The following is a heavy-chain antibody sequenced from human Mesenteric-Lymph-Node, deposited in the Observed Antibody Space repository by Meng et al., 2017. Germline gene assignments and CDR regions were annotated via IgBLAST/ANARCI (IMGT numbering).Heavy chain of an antibody. CDR2: INRSGGST. CDR1: GYTFTSYY. J-gene: IGHJ5*02. CDR3: AREGEAVAGFSGYNWFDP. Sequence: ASAKVSCKASGYTFTSYYMHWVRQAPGQGLEWMGIINRSGGSTSYAQKSQGRPTMTRDTTTGTVYGEPSSLRSEDTAVYYCAREGEAVAGFSGYNWFDPWGQGTLVTVSS. D-gene: IGHD6-19*01. V-gene: IGHV1-46*01.